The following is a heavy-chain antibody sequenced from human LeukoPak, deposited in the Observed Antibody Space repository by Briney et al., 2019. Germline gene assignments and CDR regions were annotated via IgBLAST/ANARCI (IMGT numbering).Heavy chain of an antibody. CDR1: GGSISSYY. CDR3: ARTDRDSGFDY. V-gene: IGHV4-59*01. Sequence: SETLSLTCTVSGGSISSYYWSWIRQPPGKGLEWIGYIYYSGSTNYNPSLKSRATISVDTSKNQFSLKLSSVTAADTAVYYCARTDRDSGFDYWGQGTLVTVSS. CDR2: IYYSGST. D-gene: IGHD6-19*01. J-gene: IGHJ4*02.